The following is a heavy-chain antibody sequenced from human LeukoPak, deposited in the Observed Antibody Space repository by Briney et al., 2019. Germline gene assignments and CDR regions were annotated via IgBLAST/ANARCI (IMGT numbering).Heavy chain of an antibody. CDR3: ARGAGYFQE. Sequence: SETLSLTCTVSGDSISSYYWSWIRQPPGKGLEWIGYINYSGSTNYNPSLKSRVTISVDTSKNQFSLKLTSVTAADTAVYYCARGAGYFQEWGQGTLVTVSS. V-gene: IGHV4-59*01. CDR1: GDSISSYY. CDR2: INYSGST. J-gene: IGHJ1*01.